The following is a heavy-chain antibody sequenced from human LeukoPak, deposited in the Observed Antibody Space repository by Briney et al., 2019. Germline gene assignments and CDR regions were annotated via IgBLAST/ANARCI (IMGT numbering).Heavy chain of an antibody. J-gene: IGHJ6*02. D-gene: IGHD3-9*01. CDR3: ARDGHGDGILTGYSYFGMDV. CDR1: GFTLRSYS. CDR2: ISISSNYI. V-gene: IGHV3-21*01. Sequence: PGGSLRLSCEASGFTLRSYSMNWVRQAPGKGLEWVSSISISSNYIYYADSVKGRFTISRDNAKNSVYLQMNSLRADDTAAYFCARDGHGDGILTGYSYFGMDVWGQGTAVTVSS.